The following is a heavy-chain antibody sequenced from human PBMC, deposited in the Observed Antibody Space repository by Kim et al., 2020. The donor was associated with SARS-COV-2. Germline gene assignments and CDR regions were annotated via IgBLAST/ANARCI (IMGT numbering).Heavy chain of an antibody. CDR2: ISLDGSNK. J-gene: IGHJ4*02. CDR3: AKGAWEQLVPLYY. Sequence: GGSLRLSCAASGFRFSSYGMHWVRQAPGKGLEWVAVISLDGSNKYYADSMKGRFTISRDNSKNTLYLQMNSLRAEDTAVYYCAKGAWEQLVPLYYWGQGILVTVSS. V-gene: IGHV3-30*18. CDR1: GFRFSSYG. D-gene: IGHD6-13*01.